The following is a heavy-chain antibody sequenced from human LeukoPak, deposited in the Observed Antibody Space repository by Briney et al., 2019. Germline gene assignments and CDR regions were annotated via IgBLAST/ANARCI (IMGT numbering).Heavy chain of an antibody. V-gene: IGHV4-59*12. D-gene: IGHD1-7*01. J-gene: IGHJ4*02. CDR3: ARDLYNWNYGLHYFDY. Sequence: SETLSLTCTVSGGSISSYYWSWIRQPPGKGLEWIGYIYYSGSTNYNPSLKSRVTISVDTSKNQFSLKLSSVTAADTAVYYCARDLYNWNYGLHYFDYWGQGTLVTVSS. CDR2: IYYSGST. CDR1: GGSISSYY.